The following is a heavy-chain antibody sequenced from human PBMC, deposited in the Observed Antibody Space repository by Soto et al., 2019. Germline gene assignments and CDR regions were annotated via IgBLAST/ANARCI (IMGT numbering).Heavy chain of an antibody. CDR1: GFPFTNYC. CDR3: ACWGNIAPVAPSDFDR. V-gene: IGHV3-74*01. Sequence: PXESLSLAFAASGFPFTNYCMNGVGQTPGKGLMWVSRISPDGSDVGYADSVEGRFTVSRDNAKNTLYLQMHSLRAEDTAMYYCACWGNIAPVAPSDFDRWGQGTLVTVSS. J-gene: IGHJ4*02. D-gene: IGHD3-16*01. CDR2: ISPDGSDV.